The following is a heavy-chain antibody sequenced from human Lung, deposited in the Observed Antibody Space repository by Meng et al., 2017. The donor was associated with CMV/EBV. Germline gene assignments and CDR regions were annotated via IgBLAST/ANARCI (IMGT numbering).Heavy chain of an antibody. J-gene: IGHJ6*01. CDR1: GFTFSSYW. CDR3: ARAIVVPAAPYYYYYGMDV. D-gene: IGHD2-2*01. CDR2: IKQDGSEK. Sequence: GEXXKISCAASGFTFSSYWMSWVRQAPGKGLEWVANIKQDGSEKYYVDSVKGRFTISRDNAKNSLYLQMNSLRAEDTAVYYCARAIVVPAAPYYYYYGMDVWXQGNXV. V-gene: IGHV3-7*04.